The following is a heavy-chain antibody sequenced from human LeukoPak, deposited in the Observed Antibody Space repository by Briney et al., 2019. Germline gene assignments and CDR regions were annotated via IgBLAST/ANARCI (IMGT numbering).Heavy chain of an antibody. CDR3: SNGIYSSSY. Sequence: PGGSLRLSCAASGFTFSSYGMHWARQAPGKGLEWVANIKQDGSQQYYLDSVEGRFTISRDNAKNSLYLQMNNLRAEDTAVYYCSNGIYSSSYWGQGTLVTVSS. D-gene: IGHD6-6*01. J-gene: IGHJ4*02. CDR2: IKQDGSQQ. CDR1: GFTFSSYG. V-gene: IGHV3-7*01.